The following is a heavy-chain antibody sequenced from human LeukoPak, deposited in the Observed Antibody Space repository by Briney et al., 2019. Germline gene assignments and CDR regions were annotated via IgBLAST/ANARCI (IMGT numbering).Heavy chain of an antibody. CDR2: IKQDGSEK. CDR3: ARVGGRYSPIGY. J-gene: IGHJ4*02. CDR1: GFTFSSYW. Sequence: GGSLRLSCAASGFTFSSYWMSWVRQAPGKGLEWVVSIKQDGSEKYYVDSVKGRFTISRDNAKNSLYLQMNSLRAEDTAVYYCARVGGRYSPIGYWGQGTLVTVSS. V-gene: IGHV3-7*01. D-gene: IGHD5-18*01.